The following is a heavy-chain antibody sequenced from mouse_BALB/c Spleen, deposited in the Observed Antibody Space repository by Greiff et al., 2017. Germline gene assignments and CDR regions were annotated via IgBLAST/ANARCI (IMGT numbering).Heavy chain of an antibody. V-gene: IGHV3-8*02. J-gene: IGHJ2*01. CDR2: ISYSGST. CDR3: ARTHYYGTDFDY. Sequence: EVKLMESGPSLVKPSQTLSLTCSVTGDSITSGYWNWIRKFPGNKLEYMGYISYSGSTYYNPSLKSRISITRDTSKNQYYLQLNSVTTEDTATYYCARTHYYGTDFDYWGQGTTLTVSS. CDR1: GDSITSGY. D-gene: IGHD1-1*01.